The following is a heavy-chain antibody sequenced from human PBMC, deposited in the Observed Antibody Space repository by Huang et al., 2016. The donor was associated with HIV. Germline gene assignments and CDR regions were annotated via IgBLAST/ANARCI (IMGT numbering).Heavy chain of an antibody. V-gene: IGHV1-3*01. D-gene: IGHD2-8*02. CDR1: GYVFSNLA. CDR3: ARGGHPLNRVVLVQTWFDS. CDR2: INVGNGNI. Sequence: QVYLAQSGIEVKKPGASVKTSPGVSLPVSCTTSGYVFSNLAIPFVRPSPGQRFQWMVWINVGNGNIKVSRKLQGRRNITRDTPATTVFMQLSALTTEDTAVYYCARGGHPLNRVVLVQTWFDSWGPGTAVSVSS. J-gene: IGHJ5*01.